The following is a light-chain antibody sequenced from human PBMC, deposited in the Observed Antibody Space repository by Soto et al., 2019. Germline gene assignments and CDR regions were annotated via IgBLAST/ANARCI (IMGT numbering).Light chain of an antibody. CDR3: LQYNNWPPIT. Sequence: EVVMTQSPATLSVSPGERATLSCRASQSVSNNLAWYQQKPGQAPRLLVYGSSSRATDIPARFSGSVSGTDFTLTISSLQSEDFAVYYCLQYNNWPPITFGQGTRLEMK. CDR2: GSS. CDR1: QSVSNN. V-gene: IGKV3-15*01. J-gene: IGKJ5*01.